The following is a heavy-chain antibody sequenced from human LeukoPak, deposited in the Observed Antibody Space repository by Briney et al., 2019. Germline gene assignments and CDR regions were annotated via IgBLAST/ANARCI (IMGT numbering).Heavy chain of an antibody. D-gene: IGHD4-17*01. CDR3: ARVTYGDSITIDY. J-gene: IGHJ4*02. CDR1: GYTFTGYY. V-gene: IGHV1-2*02. Sequence: ASVKVSCKASGYTFTGYYMHWVRQAPGQGLEWMGWINPNSGGTNYAQKFQGRVTMTRDTSISTAYMELSRLRSDDTAVYYCARVTYGDSITIDYWGQGTLVTVSS. CDR2: INPNSGGT.